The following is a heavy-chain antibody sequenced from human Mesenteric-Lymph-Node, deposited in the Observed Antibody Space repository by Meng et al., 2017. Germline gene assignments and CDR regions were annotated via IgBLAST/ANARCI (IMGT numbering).Heavy chain of an antibody. CDR2: IYYSGST. CDR3: ARAGYGSGSYDWFDP. CDR1: GGAISSGGYY. V-gene: IGHV4-31*03. J-gene: IGHJ5*02. Sequence: QVQLQQWCAGLLRPSQSRSLTCTVSGGAISSGGYYWSWIRQHPGKGLEWIGYIYYSGSTYYNPSLKSRVTISVDTSKNQFSLKLSSVTAADTAVYYCARAGYGSGSYDWFDPWGQGTLVTVSS. D-gene: IGHD3-10*01.